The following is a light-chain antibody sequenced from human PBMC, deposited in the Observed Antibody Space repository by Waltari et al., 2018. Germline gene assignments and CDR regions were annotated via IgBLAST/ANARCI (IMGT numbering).Light chain of an antibody. CDR2: EVS. J-gene: IGLJ3*02. CDR3: SSYTSSSTRV. V-gene: IGLV2-14*01. CDR1: SSDVGRYNY. Sequence: QSALTQPASVSGSPAPSTTISCTATSSDVGRYNYLSWYQRHPGKAPKLMIYEVSNRPSGGSNRFSGSKSGNTASLTISGLQAEDEADYYCSSYTSSSTRVFGGGTKLTVL.